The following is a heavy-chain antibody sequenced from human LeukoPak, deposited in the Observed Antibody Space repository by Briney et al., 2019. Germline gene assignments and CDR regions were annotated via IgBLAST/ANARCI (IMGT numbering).Heavy chain of an antibody. D-gene: IGHD3-22*01. V-gene: IGHV1-18*01. CDR1: GYTFTSFG. Sequence: ASVKVSCKTSGYTFTSFGISWLRQAPGQGLEWVGWISGYNGNTNYAQKLQGRVTMTTDTSTSTAYMELRSLRSDDTAVYYCARATPHYDSSGYYWEIDYWGQGTLVTVSS. J-gene: IGHJ4*02. CDR3: ARATPHYDSSGYYWEIDY. CDR2: ISGYNGNT.